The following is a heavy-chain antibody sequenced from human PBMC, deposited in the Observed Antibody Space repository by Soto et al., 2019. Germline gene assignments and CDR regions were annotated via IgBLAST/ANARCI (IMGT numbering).Heavy chain of an antibody. D-gene: IGHD6-19*01. V-gene: IGHV3-23*01. CDR1: GFPFSTYA. J-gene: IGHJ3*01. Sequence: VQLLESGGGLVQPGGSLRLSCAAAGFPFSTYAMTWVRQTPAKGLEWVSTLSGSGGATYYADSVKGRFTISRDNSKNPLTLQMNSLSAEDSAMCYCAKGRRSGWHHDVFALWGEGTLVTVSS. CDR2: LSGSGGAT. CDR3: AKGRRSGWHHDVFAL.